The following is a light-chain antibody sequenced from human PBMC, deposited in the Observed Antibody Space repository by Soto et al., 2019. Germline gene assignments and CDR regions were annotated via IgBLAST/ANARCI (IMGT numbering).Light chain of an antibody. V-gene: IGKV3-11*01. CDR3: QQRSNWPST. CDR2: DAS. CDR1: QSVSGY. J-gene: IGKJ4*01. Sequence: EIVLTQSPATLSLSPGNRATLSCRASQSVSGYLAWYQQKPGQAPRLLIYDASNRATGIPAWFSGSGSGTEFTRTITSLEPEDFAVYYCQQRSNWPSTFGGGTKVEI.